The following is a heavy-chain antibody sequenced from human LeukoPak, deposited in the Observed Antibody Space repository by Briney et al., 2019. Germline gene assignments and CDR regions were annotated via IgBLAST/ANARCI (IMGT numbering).Heavy chain of an antibody. CDR2: STGTGYST. V-gene: IGHV3-23*01. J-gene: IGHJ3*02. D-gene: IGHD3-10*01. Sequence: GGSLRLSCAASEFTFSNYAMSWVRQAPGKGLECVSGSTGTGYSTYYADSVKGRFTISRDKCQKTLHLQMDGPRTHGTAVYFSVKGVRMGVIRALYICGQRTIVTVSS. CDR1: EFTFSNYA. CDR3: VKGVRMGVIRALYI.